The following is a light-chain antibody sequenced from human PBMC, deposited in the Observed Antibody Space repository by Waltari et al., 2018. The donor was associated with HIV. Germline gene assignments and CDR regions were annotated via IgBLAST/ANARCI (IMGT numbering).Light chain of an antibody. CDR1: QSISNY. V-gene: IGKV1-39*01. CDR2: SAS. CDR3: LQSYSSPRT. Sequence: DIQMTQSPSSLFVSVVESAKITSRGSQSISNYSYWYQQKPGKAPKLLIYSASSLQSGVPSRFSGSGSGTEFTLTISSLQHDDFATYYCLQSYSSPRTFGQGTKVEIK. J-gene: IGKJ1*01.